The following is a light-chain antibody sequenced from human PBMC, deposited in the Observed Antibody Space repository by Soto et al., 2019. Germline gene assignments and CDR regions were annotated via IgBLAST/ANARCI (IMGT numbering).Light chain of an antibody. CDR1: SSDVGSYNL. CDR2: EGT. J-gene: IGLJ3*02. Sequence: QSALTQPASVSGSPGQSITISCTGTSSDVGSYNLVSWYQQHPGKAPKLMIFEGTKRPSGVSNRFSGSKSVNTASLTISGLQAEDEADHYCCSYAGSSTWVFGGGTKLTVL. V-gene: IGLV2-23*01. CDR3: CSYAGSSTWV.